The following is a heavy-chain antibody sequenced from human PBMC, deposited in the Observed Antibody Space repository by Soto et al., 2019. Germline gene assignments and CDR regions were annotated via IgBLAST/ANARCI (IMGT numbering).Heavy chain of an antibody. V-gene: IGHV4-39*01. CDR2: IYYSGST. D-gene: IGHD6-13*01. CDR3: ARHFQQLVFDY. J-gene: IGHJ4*02. Sequence: SETLSLTCTVSGGSISSSSYYWGWIRQPPGKGLEWIGSIYYSGSTYYNPSLKSRVTISVDTSKNQFSLKLSSVTAADTAVYYCARHFQQLVFDYWGQGTLVTVSS. CDR1: GGSISSSSYY.